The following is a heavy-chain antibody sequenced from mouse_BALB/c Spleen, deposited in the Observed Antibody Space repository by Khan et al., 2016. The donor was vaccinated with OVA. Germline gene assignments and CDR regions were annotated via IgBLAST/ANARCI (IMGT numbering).Heavy chain of an antibody. Sequence: QVQLKQSGAELARPGASVKLSCKASGCTFTDYYINWVKQRTGQGLEWIGEIYPGSGNTYYNEKFKGKATLTADKSSSTAYMQLSSLTSEDSAVFYCARRNYFGYAFAYWGQGTLVTVSA. CDR3: ARRNYFGYAFAY. J-gene: IGHJ3*01. CDR1: GCTFTDYY. V-gene: IGHV1-77*01. CDR2: IYPGSGNT. D-gene: IGHD1-2*01.